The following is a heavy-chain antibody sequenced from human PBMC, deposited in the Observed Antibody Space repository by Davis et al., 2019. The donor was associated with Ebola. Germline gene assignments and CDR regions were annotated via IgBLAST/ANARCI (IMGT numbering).Heavy chain of an antibody. Sequence: SETLSLTCTVSGGSISSYYWSWIRQPPGKGLEWIGYIYYSVSTNYNPSLKSRVTISVDTSKNQFSLKLSSVTAADTAVYYCAGGSRELIDYWGQGTLVTVSS. CDR1: GGSISSYY. CDR2: IYYSVST. CDR3: AGGSRELIDY. D-gene: IGHD1-26*01. V-gene: IGHV4-59*08. J-gene: IGHJ4*02.